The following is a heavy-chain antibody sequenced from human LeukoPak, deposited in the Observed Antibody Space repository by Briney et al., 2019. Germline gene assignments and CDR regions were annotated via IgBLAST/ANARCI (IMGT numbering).Heavy chain of an antibody. J-gene: IGHJ4*02. Sequence: GGSLRLSCAASGFTFSSYGMHWVRQAPGKGLEWVAFIRYDGSNKYYADSVKGRFTISRDNSKNTLYLQMDSLRAEDTAVYYCAKDTPHSSGWYYWGQGTLVTVSS. V-gene: IGHV3-30*02. CDR2: IRYDGSNK. CDR1: GFTFSSYG. CDR3: AKDTPHSSGWYY. D-gene: IGHD6-19*01.